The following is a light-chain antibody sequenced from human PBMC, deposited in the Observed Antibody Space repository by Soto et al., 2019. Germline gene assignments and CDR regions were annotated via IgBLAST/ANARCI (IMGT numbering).Light chain of an antibody. V-gene: IGKV3-11*01. CDR2: NAF. Sequence: EIVLTQSPATLSLSPGERATLSCRASQSISIFLAWYQQKPGQAPRLLMNNAFNRGTGIPARFSGSGSGTDFSLTISSLEPEDFAVYYCQERMYWPSTSFGPGTKVDIK. CDR1: QSISIF. CDR3: QERMYWPSTS. J-gene: IGKJ3*01.